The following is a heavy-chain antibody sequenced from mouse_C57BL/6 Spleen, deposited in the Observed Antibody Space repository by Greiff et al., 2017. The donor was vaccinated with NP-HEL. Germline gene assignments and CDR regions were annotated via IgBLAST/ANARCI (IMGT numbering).Heavy chain of an antibody. CDR3: ARWSGAMDY. CDR1: GYAFSSSW. CDR2: IYPGDGDT. Sequence: VKPGASVKISCKASGYAFSSSWMNWVKQSPGKGLEWIGRIYPGDGDTNYNGKFKGKATLTADKSSSTAYMQLSSLTSEDSAVYFCARWSGAMDYWGQGTSVTVSS. V-gene: IGHV1-82*01. J-gene: IGHJ4*01. D-gene: IGHD3-1*01.